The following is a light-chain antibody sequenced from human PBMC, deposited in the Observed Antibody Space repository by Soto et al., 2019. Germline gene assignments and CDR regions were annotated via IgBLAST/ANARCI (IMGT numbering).Light chain of an antibody. CDR2: DAS. J-gene: IGKJ5*01. CDR3: QQYYTYST. CDR1: QNIRNL. V-gene: IGKV1-5*01. Sequence: DIQLTQSPSTLSAAVGDSDTITCRASQNIRNLLAWYQQKPGKAPKPLIFDASTLKTGVPSRFGGSGSGAEFNFTITGLQPDDFATYFCQQYYTYSTFGQGTRLEIK.